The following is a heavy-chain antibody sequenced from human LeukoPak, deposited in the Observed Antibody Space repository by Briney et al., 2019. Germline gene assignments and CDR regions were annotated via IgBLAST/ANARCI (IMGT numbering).Heavy chain of an antibody. D-gene: IGHD3-22*01. CDR2: IGSGSSPI. J-gene: IGHJ4*02. V-gene: IGHV3-48*02. Sequence: PGESLRLSCVASGFTFSAFGMNWVRQAPGKGLEWVSYIGSGSSPIYYADSVKGRFTMSRDNAKNSLYLQMNSLRDEDASVYYCARASRSGYDSWGQGTLVTVSS. CDR3: ARASRSGYDS. CDR1: GFTFSAFG.